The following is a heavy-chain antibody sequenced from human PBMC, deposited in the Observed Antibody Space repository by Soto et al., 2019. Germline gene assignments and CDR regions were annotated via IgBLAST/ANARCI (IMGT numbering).Heavy chain of an antibody. CDR3: AKDRVSEHTSGCPKGH. J-gene: IGHJ4*02. CDR1: GFTFSGYG. V-gene: IGHV3-30*18. Sequence: QVQLVESGGGVVQPGRSLRLSCAASGFTFSGYGMHWVRQAPGKGLEWVAVISNDGTNTYYVDSVKGRFTISRDNSKNTLDLEMNSLRAEDTAVYYCAKDRVSEHTSGCPKGHWGQGTLVTVSS. D-gene: IGHD6-19*01. CDR2: ISNDGTNT.